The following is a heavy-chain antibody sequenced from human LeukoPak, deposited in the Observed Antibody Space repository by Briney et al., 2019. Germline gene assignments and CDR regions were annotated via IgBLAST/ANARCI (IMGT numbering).Heavy chain of an antibody. V-gene: IGHV3-23*03. CDR1: GITFSNYA. J-gene: IGHJ4*02. CDR2: IYSGGST. Sequence: GGSLRLSCVASGITFSNYAVSWARQAPGKGLEWVSVIYSGGSTYYADSVKGRFTISRDNSKNTLYLQMNSLRAEDTAVYYCARYTHSSGFDYWGQGTLVTVSS. CDR3: ARYTHSSGFDY. D-gene: IGHD6-19*01.